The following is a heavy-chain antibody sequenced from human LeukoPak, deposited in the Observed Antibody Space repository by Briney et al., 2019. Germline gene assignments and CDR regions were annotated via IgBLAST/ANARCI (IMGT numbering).Heavy chain of an antibody. CDR1: GFTFSSYA. CDR3: ARGEAYYGSGSYGTGDFDY. J-gene: IGHJ4*02. V-gene: IGHV4-34*01. D-gene: IGHD3-10*01. CDR2: INHSGST. Sequence: GSLRLSCAASGFTFSSYAMSWVRQPPGKGLEWIGEINHSGSTNYNPSLKSRVTISVDTSKNQFSLKLSSVTAADTAVYYCARGEAYYGSGSYGTGDFDYWGQGTLVTVSS.